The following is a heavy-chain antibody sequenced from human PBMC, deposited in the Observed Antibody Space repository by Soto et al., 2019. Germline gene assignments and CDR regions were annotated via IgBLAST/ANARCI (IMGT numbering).Heavy chain of an antibody. CDR2: VSGYTGNT. CDR1: GYIFTNYD. CDR3: ARFGSAPYYYYGVAV. V-gene: IGHV1-18*01. Sequence: VQLVQSETEVKKPGASVKVSCKASGYIFTNYDITWVRQAPGQGLEWMGWVSGYTGNTKYAQKFQDRVTMTTDTSTSTVYMELRRLRSYDTAVYYCARFGSAPYYYYGVAVWGQGTTVFVSS. J-gene: IGHJ6*02. D-gene: IGHD3-10*01.